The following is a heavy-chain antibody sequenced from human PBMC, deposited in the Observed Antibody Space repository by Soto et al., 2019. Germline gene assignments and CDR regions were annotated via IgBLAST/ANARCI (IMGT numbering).Heavy chain of an antibody. D-gene: IGHD6-13*01. CDR3: ARAPGYSSKADRYADY. J-gene: IGHJ4*02. Sequence: EVQLLESGGGLVQPGGSLRLSCAASGFTFNTYAMSWVRQAPGKGLEWVSGISGSGGSTNYAASVKGRFTISKDHSKNTMFLQMSSLRADDTALYYCARAPGYSSKADRYADYWGQGTLVTDSS. V-gene: IGHV3-23*01. CDR1: GFTFNTYA. CDR2: ISGSGGST.